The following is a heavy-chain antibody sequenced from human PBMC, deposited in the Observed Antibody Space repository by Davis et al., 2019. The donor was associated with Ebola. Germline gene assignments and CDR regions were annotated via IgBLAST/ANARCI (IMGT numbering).Heavy chain of an antibody. V-gene: IGHV1-18*01. CDR1: GDTLTSYA. Sequence: AASVKVSCKAVGDTLTSYAMTWVRQAPGQGLEWMGWISAYNGNTNYAQNVQGRVIMTSDTATSTAYMEVGSLKSDDTAVYYCARAQFPTTSDHWGQGTLVTVSS. CDR3: ARAQFPTTSDH. CDR2: ISAYNGNT. D-gene: IGHD1-1*01. J-gene: IGHJ4*02.